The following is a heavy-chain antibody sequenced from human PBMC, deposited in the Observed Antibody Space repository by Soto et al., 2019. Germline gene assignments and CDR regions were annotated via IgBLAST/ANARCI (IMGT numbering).Heavy chain of an antibody. CDR1: GYIFTSYV. CDR3: ARGNNWFDT. J-gene: IGHJ5*02. V-gene: IGHV1-3*01. Sequence: ASVKVSCKASGYIFTSYVIHWVRQAPGQRLEWMGWINAGNGNTKYLQKFQGRVTTTRDTSASIAYMEMTSLRSEDTAVYYCARGNNWFDTWGQGTMVTVS. CDR2: INAGNGNT.